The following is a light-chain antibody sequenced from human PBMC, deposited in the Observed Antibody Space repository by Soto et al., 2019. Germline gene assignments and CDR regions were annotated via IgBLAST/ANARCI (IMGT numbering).Light chain of an antibody. Sequence: VLTQPRSVSGAPGQRVTISCTGSSSNIGAGYDVHWYQQLPGTAPKLLIYGNSNRPSGVPDRFSGSKSGTSASLAITGLQAEDEADYYCQSYDSSLSGYVFGTGTKVTVL. J-gene: IGLJ1*01. CDR3: QSYDSSLSGYV. CDR1: SSNIGAGYD. CDR2: GNS. V-gene: IGLV1-40*01.